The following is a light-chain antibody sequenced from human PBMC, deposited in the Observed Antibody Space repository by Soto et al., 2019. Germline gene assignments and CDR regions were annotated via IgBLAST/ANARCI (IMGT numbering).Light chain of an antibody. J-gene: IGKJ5*01. CDR2: WAS. CDR1: QSVFSSSTNKNY. CDR3: QQYHSDPIT. V-gene: IGKV4-1*01. Sequence: DFVMTQSPDSLAVSLGERATINCKSSQSVFSSSTNKNYLAWVQQKPGQPPKLLIYWASTRKSGVPDRFSGSGSGTDFTLTITSLQAEEVAVYYCQQYHSDPITFGQGTRLEIK.